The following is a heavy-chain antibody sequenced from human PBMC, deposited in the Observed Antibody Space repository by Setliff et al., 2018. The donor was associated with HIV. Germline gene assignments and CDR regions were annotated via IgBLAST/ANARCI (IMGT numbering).Heavy chain of an antibody. Sequence: GGSLRLSCAASGFTVSSNYMSWVRQAPGKGLEWVARSSRRGHSYTTEYAASVKGRFTISRDDAKNSLYLQMNSLRAEDTAVYYCAKDLEPGCSSGWFDYWGQGTLVTVSS. V-gene: IGHV3-72*01. D-gene: IGHD6-19*01. CDR3: AKDLEPGCSSGWFDY. CDR2: SSRRGHSYTT. J-gene: IGHJ4*02. CDR1: GFTVSSNY.